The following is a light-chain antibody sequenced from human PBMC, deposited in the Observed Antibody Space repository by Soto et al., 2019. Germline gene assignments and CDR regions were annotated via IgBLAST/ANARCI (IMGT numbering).Light chain of an antibody. CDR3: QQYNSYSPRT. J-gene: IGKJ2*01. V-gene: IGKV1-5*01. CDR1: QSISSW. CDR2: DAS. Sequence: DIQMTQSPSTLSASVGDRVTITCRASQSISSWLAWYQQKPGKAPKLLIYDASSLESGVPSRFSGSGSGTEFTLPISSLQPDDFATYYCQQYNSYSPRTFGQGTKLEIK.